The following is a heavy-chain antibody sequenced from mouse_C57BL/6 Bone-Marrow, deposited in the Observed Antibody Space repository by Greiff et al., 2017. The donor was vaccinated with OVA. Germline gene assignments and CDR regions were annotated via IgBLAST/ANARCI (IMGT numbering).Heavy chain of an antibody. CDR3: ARERETGAWLAY. J-gene: IGHJ3*01. V-gene: IGHV1-81*01. Sequence: QVQLQQSGAELARPGASVKLSCKASGYTFTSYGISWVKQRTGQGLEWIGEIYPRSGNTYYNEKFKSKATLTVDKSSSTAYMQHSSLTSEDSAVYYCARERETGAWLAYWGQGTLVTVSA. D-gene: IGHD4-1*01. CDR1: GYTFTSYG. CDR2: IYPRSGNT.